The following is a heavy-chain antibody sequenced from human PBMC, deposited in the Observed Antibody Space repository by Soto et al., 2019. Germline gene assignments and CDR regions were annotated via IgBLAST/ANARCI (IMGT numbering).Heavy chain of an antibody. V-gene: IGHV4-59*01. Sequence: SETLSLTCTVSGDSINNYYWTWIRQPPGKGLEWIGYIYDSGSTSYNPSLKSRLTISVDTSKNQFSLKLKSVTAADTAVYYCARGTKYYYQGMDVWGQGITVTVSS. CDR2: IYDSGST. J-gene: IGHJ6*02. CDR3: ARGTKYYYQGMDV. CDR1: GDSINNYY.